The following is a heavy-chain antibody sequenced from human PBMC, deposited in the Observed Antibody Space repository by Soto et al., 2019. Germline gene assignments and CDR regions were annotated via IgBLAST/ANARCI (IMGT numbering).Heavy chain of an antibody. CDR3: ARLDRDGYNLSGYGMDV. Sequence: QVQLVQSGAEVKKPGSSVKVSCKASGGTFSSYTISWVRQAPGQGLEWMGRIIPILGIANYAQKFQGRVTITADKSTSTAYMELSSLRSEDTAVYYCARLDRDGYNLSGYGMDVWGQGTTVTVSS. V-gene: IGHV1-69*02. CDR1: GGTFSSYT. CDR2: IIPILGIA. J-gene: IGHJ6*02. D-gene: IGHD5-12*01.